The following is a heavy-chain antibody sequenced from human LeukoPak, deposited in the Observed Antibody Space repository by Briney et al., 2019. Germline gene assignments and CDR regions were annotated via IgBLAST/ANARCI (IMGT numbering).Heavy chain of an antibody. D-gene: IGHD3-3*01. CDR3: ARNFYMKGLYP. J-gene: IGHJ5*02. V-gene: IGHV1-2*02. CDR2: INSDSGFT. CDR1: GYTFTCYY. Sequence: ASVKVSCKASGYTFTCYYMNWVRQAPGQGLEWMGWINSDSGFTKYAQKFQGRVTMTRDTSITTVYMDLTRLTSDDTAVYYCARNFYMKGLYPWGQGTLVTVSS.